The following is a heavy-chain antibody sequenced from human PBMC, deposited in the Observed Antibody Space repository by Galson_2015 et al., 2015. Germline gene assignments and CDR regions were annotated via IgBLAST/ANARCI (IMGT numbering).Heavy chain of an antibody. CDR1: GFIFRGYW. Sequence: SLRLSCAASGFIFRGYWMTWVRQAPGKGLEWVANIKKDGSESYYVDSVKGRFSISRDNAKKSLYLQMNSLRVEDTAVYYCVRDIPFDYWGQGTLVTVSS. CDR2: IKKDGSES. CDR3: VRDIPFDY. V-gene: IGHV3-7*01. J-gene: IGHJ4*02.